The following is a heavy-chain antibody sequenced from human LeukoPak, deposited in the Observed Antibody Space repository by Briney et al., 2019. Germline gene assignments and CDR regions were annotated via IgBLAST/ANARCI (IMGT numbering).Heavy chain of an antibody. D-gene: IGHD1-1*01. CDR3: ARAPGYGAAYYFDY. CDR1: GFTFSKFA. CDR2: VSYDGSYK. Sequence: GGSLRLSCPAAGFTFSKFAMHCVRQAPGKGLEWVAVVSYDGSYKYYAESVKGRFTISRDNSTNTLYLQMNSLRAEDTAVYYCARAPGYGAAYYFDYWGQGTLVTVS. V-gene: IGHV3-30*04. J-gene: IGHJ4*02.